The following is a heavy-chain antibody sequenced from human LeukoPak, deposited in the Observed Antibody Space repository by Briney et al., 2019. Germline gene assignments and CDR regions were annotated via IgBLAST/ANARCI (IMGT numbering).Heavy chain of an antibody. J-gene: IGHJ2*01. CDR3: AKGVVANPKSRYFDR. V-gene: IGHV3-23*01. CDR2: ISGSGGST. D-gene: IGHD2-21*01. Sequence: PGGSLRLSCAASGFTFSSYSMNWGRQAPGPGRGWVSAISGSGGSTYYADSVKGRFTISRDNSKNTLYLQVNSLRAEDTAVYYCAKGVVANPKSRYFDRWGRGTLVGDCS. CDR1: GFTFSSYS.